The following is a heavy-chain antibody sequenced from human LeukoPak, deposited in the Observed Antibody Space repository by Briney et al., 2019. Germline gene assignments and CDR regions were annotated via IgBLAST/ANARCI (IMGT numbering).Heavy chain of an antibody. CDR3: ARDDYGCSGGSCYSGY. D-gene: IGHD2-15*01. CDR2: MNPNSGNT. CDR1: GYTFTSYD. J-gene: IGHJ4*02. Sequence: ASVKVSCKASGYTFTSYDINWVRQATGQGLEWMGWMNPNSGNTGYAQKFQGRVTMTRNTSISTAYMELSSLRSEDTAVYYCARDDYGCSGGSCYSGYWGQGTLVTVSP. V-gene: IGHV1-8*01.